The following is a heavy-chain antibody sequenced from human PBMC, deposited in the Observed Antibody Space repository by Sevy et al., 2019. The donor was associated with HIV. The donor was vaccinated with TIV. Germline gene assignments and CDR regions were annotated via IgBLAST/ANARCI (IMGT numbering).Heavy chain of an antibody. CDR2: IKKDGSEK. Sequence: GGSLRLSCAASGFTFSSYWMSWVRQAPGKGLEWVANIKKDGSEKYYVDSVKGRFTISRDNAKNSLYLQMNSLRVEDTAVYYCARDYSSGYYLDWGQRTLVTVSS. V-gene: IGHV3-7*03. CDR1: GFTFSSYW. CDR3: ARDYSSGYYLD. J-gene: IGHJ4*02. D-gene: IGHD3-22*01.